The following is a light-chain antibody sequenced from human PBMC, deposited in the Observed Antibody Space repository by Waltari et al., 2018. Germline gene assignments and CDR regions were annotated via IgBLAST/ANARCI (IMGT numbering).Light chain of an antibody. CDR1: TSIIGSDY. V-gene: IGLV1-47*01. CDR3: GTWDDSLGAWV. J-gene: IGLJ3*02. Sequence: QSVLTQPPSASGPPAQRVTISCSGSTSIIGSDYVYWYQQFPGTAPKLLIYRNRHRPSGVPDRFSGSKFGTSASLAISGLRSEDEADYYCGTWDDSLGAWVFGGGTRVTVL. CDR2: RNR.